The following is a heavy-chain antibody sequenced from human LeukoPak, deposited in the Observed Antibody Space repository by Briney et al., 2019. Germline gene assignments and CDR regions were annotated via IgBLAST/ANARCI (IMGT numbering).Heavy chain of an antibody. CDR1: GYTLTELS. Sequence: ASVKVSCKVSGYTLTELSMHWVRQAPGKGLEWMGGFDPEDGETIYAQKFQGRVTMTEDTSTDTAYMELSSLRPEDTAVYYCATDPYGYRYFQHWGQGTLVTVSS. CDR2: FDPEDGET. CDR3: ATDPYGYRYFQH. V-gene: IGHV1-24*01. J-gene: IGHJ1*01. D-gene: IGHD4-17*01.